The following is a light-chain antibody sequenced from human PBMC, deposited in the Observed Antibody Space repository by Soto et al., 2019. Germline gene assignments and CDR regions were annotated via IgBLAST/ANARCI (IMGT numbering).Light chain of an antibody. Sequence: DIQMTDAPSTLSASVGARLTITCRASQSISSWLIWYQQKPGKAPKLLIYKASSLESGVPSRFSGSGSGTEFTLTISSLQPDDFATYYCQQCNSYPWTFGQGTKVDIK. CDR3: QQCNSYPWT. CDR2: KAS. J-gene: IGKJ1*01. V-gene: IGKV1-5*03. CDR1: QSISSW.